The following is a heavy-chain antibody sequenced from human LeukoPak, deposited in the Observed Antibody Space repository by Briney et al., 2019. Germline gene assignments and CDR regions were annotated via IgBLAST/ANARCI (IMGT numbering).Heavy chain of an antibody. CDR2: ISAYNGNT. V-gene: IGHV1-18*01. Sequence: ASVKVSCKATGYTFTSYGISWVRQAPGQRLEWMGWISAYNGNTNYAQKLQGRVTMTTDTSTSTAYMELRSLRSDDTAVYYCARVVVVAASFDPWGQGTLVTVSS. CDR1: GYTFTSYG. J-gene: IGHJ5*02. CDR3: ARVVVVAASFDP. D-gene: IGHD2-15*01.